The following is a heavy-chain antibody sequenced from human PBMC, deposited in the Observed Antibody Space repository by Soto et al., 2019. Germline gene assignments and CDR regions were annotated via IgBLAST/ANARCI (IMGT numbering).Heavy chain of an antibody. V-gene: IGHV1-18*01. D-gene: IGHD3-9*01. J-gene: IGHJ4*02. CDR2: ISAYNGNT. CDR3: ARGSREFYDNWSGYYLATFDY. Sequence: ASVKVSCKASGYTFTSYGISWVRQAPGQGLEWMGWISAYNGNTNYAQKLQGRITMTTDTSTSTAYMELRSLRSDDTAVYYWARGSREFYDNWSGYYLATFDYWGQGTLVTVSS. CDR1: GYTFTSYG.